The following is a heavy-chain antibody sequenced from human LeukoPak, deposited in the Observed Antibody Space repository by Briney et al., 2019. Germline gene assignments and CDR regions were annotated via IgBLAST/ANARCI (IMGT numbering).Heavy chain of an antibody. J-gene: IGHJ4*02. Sequence: PSETLSLTCAVYGGSFSGYYWSWIRQPPEKGLEWIGEINHSGSTNYNPSLKSRVTISVDTSKNQFSLKLSSVTAADTAVYYCARGNSSSSNWGQGTLVTVSS. CDR1: GGSFSGYY. CDR2: INHSGST. CDR3: ARGNSSSSN. D-gene: IGHD6-6*01. V-gene: IGHV4-34*01.